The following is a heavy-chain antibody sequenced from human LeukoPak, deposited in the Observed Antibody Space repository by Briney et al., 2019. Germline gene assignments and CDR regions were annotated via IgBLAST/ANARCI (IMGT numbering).Heavy chain of an antibody. CDR2: INPNSGGT. CDR1: GYTFTGYY. Sequence: ASVKLSCNASGYTFTGYYMHWVRQAPGQGLERMGWINPNSGGTNYAQKFQGRVTMTRDTSISTAYMELSRLRSDDTAVYYCARDKGVRYYYDSSGYSTWGQGTLVTVSS. V-gene: IGHV1-2*02. J-gene: IGHJ5*02. CDR3: ARDKGVRYYYDSSGYST. D-gene: IGHD3-22*01.